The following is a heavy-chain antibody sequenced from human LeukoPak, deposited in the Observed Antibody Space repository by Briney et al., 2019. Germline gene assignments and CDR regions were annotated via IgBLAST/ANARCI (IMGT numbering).Heavy chain of an antibody. D-gene: IGHD1-14*01. V-gene: IGHV3-23*01. CDR1: GFTFSSYA. CDR2: ISGSGGST. Sequence: GGSLRLSCAASGFTFSSYAMSWLRQAPGKGLEWVSAISGSGGSTYYADSVKGRFTISRDNSKNTLYLQMNSLRDEDTALYYCARGGPEDAFDIWGQGTMVIVSS. CDR3: ARGGPEDAFDI. J-gene: IGHJ3*02.